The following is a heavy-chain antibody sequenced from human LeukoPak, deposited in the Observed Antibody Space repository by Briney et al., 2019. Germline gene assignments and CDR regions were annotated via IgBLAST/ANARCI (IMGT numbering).Heavy chain of an antibody. CDR2: INPTGGTT. V-gene: IGHV1-46*01. Sequence: ASVKVSCKASGYTFTSYYMHWVRQAPGQGLEWMGIINPTGGTTNYAQKFQGRVTMTRDTSTSTVYMELSSLRSEDTALYYCARETPNHYDDNIGSRGAFDIWGQGTMVTVSS. J-gene: IGHJ3*02. CDR1: GYTFTSYY. CDR3: ARETPNHYDDNIGSRGAFDI. D-gene: IGHD4/OR15-4a*01.